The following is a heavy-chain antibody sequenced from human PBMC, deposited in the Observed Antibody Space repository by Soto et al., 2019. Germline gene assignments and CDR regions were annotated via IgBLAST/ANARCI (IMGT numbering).Heavy chain of an antibody. CDR2: IYYSGST. V-gene: IGHV4-39*01. Sequence: QLQLQESGPGLVKPSETLSLTCTVSGGSISSSSYYWGWIRQPPGKGLEWIGSIYYSGSTYYNPSLKSRVTISVDTSKNQFSLKLSSVTAADTAVYYCARRPNVIAVAGTGWFDPWGQGTLVTVSS. J-gene: IGHJ5*02. D-gene: IGHD6-19*01. CDR3: ARRPNVIAVAGTGWFDP. CDR1: GGSISSSSYY.